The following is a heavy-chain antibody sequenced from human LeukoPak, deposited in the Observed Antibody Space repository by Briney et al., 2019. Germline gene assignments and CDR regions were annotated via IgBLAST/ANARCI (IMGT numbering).Heavy chain of an antibody. Sequence: GGSLRLSCAASGFTVSENYMSWVRQAPGKGLEWVSIVYSGGTTYYADPVKGRFTISRDNSKDTLYLQMRSLRAEDTAVYYCVRDRWPGLGDFWGQGTTVTVSS. CDR3: VRDRWPGLGDF. CDR2: VYSGGTT. CDR1: GFTVSENY. V-gene: IGHV3-66*01. J-gene: IGHJ6*02. D-gene: IGHD6-19*01.